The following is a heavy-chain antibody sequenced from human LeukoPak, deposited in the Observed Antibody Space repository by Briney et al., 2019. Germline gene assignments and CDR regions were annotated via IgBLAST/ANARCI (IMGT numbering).Heavy chain of an antibody. CDR1: GFTFDHYA. Sequence: GGSLRLSCAASGFTFDHYAMHWVRQAPGKGLEWGSLITGDGSSTYYADSVKGRFTISRDNSKNSLYLQMSSLRTEDIALYYCAKDMGDYYGSGSYPLFHYWGQGTLVTVSS. CDR3: AKDMGDYYGSGSYPLFHY. CDR2: ITGDGSST. V-gene: IGHV3-43*02. J-gene: IGHJ4*02. D-gene: IGHD3-10*01.